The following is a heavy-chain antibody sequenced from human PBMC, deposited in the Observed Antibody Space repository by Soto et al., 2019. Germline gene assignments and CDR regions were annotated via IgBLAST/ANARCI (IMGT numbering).Heavy chain of an antibody. V-gene: IGHV1-69*02. CDR3: ARVEYSNRGFDY. Sequence: QVQLVQSGAEVKKPGSSVKVSCKASGGTFSSYTISWVRQAPGQGLEWMGRIIPILGIANYAQKFQGRVTITADKSTSTAYMALSSLRSEDTAVYYCARVEYSNRGFDYGGPGTLVTVSS. D-gene: IGHD6-6*01. J-gene: IGHJ4*02. CDR2: IIPILGIA. CDR1: GGTFSSYT.